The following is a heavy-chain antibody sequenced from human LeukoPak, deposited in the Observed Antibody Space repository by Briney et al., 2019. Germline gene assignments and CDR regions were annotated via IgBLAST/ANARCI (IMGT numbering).Heavy chain of an antibody. CDR3: ARDMLGYCSGGSCSNYYYYYMDV. V-gene: IGHV1-69*05. Sequence: SVKVSCKASGGTFSSSAISWVRQAPGHGREWMGGIIPIFGTANYAQKFQGRVTITTDESTSTAYMELSSLRSEDTAVYYCARDMLGYCSGGSCSNYYYYYMDVWGKGTTVTVSS. J-gene: IGHJ6*03. CDR1: GGTFSSSA. CDR2: IIPIFGTA. D-gene: IGHD2-15*01.